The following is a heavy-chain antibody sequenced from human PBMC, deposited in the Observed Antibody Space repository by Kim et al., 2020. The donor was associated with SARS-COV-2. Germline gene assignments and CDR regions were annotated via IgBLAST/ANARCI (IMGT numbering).Heavy chain of an antibody. CDR3: ASGERGGWLVYRETPNWFDP. J-gene: IGHJ5*02. Sequence: SETLSLTCAVSGGSISSSNWWSWVRQPPGKGLEWIGEIYHSGSTNYNPSLKSRVTISVDKSKNQFSLKLSSVTAADTAVYYCASGERGGWLVYRETPNWFDPWGQGTLVTVSS. D-gene: IGHD6-19*01. V-gene: IGHV4-4*02. CDR2: IYHSGST. CDR1: GGSISSSNW.